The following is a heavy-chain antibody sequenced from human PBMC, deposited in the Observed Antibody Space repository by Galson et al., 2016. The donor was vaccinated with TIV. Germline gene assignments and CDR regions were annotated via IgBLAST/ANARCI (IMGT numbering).Heavy chain of an antibody. CDR1: GGSFSNLG. J-gene: IGHJ6*02. CDR2: ILPISGQV. Sequence: SVKVSCKASGGSFSNLGLNWVRQAPGQGFEWVGGILPISGQVSYAQNFQDRVTITADKSASTVYMELRSLRSDDTAVYYCASDYGDYVAPYHYYGMDVWGQGTKVTVSS. V-gene: IGHV1-69*06. D-gene: IGHD4-17*01. CDR3: ASDYGDYVAPYHYYGMDV.